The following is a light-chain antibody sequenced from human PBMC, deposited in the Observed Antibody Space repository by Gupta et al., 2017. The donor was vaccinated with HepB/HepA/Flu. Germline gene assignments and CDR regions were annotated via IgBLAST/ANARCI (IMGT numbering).Light chain of an antibody. V-gene: IGKV3-11*01. CDR3: QQRSNWPLT. CDR1: QSVSSY. Sequence: LRPYKDTLYLYRGERATLSCRASQSVSSYLAWYQQKPGQAPRLLIYDASNRATGIPARFSGSGSETDFTLTISSLEPEDFAVYYCQQRSNWPLTFGGGTKVEI. J-gene: IGKJ4*01. CDR2: DAS.